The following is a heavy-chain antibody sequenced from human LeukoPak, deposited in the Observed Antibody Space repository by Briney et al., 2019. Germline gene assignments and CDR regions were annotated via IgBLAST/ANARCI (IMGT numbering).Heavy chain of an antibody. CDR2: IDPNDPNAGGP. J-gene: IGHJ1*01. D-gene: IGHD1-26*01. CDR3: ARDHMGSLEH. Sequence: ASVIVSCKTSGFTFTDYHWHWVPQAPGHGLEGVGRIDPNDPNAGGPYYAQKFQGRVTLTTDTSITTAYMELNSLRFDDTAIYYCARDHMGSLEHWGQGTLVTASS. CDR1: GFTFTDYH. V-gene: IGHV1-2*06.